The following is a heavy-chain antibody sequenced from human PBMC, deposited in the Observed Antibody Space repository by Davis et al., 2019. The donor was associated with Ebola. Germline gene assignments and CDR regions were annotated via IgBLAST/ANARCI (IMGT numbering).Heavy chain of an antibody. Sequence: GESLKISCAASGFTFSSYSMNWVRQAPGKGLEWVSYISSSSSTIYYADSVKGRFTISRDNAKNSLYLQMNSLRAEDTAVYYCARVGCSSTSCYHYFDYWGQGTLVTVSS. D-gene: IGHD2-2*01. CDR1: GFTFSSYS. V-gene: IGHV3-48*04. J-gene: IGHJ4*02. CDR2: ISSSSSTI. CDR3: ARVGCSSTSCYHYFDY.